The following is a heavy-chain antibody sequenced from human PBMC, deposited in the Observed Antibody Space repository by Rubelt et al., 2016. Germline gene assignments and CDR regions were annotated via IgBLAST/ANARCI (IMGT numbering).Heavy chain of an antibody. D-gene: IGHD5-12*01. V-gene: IGHV1-18*01. J-gene: IGHJ5*02. CDR2: IHAYNGKT. CDR1: GYTFTSYG. CDR3: ARDPTTRFTSTGWFDP. Sequence: QVQLVQSGAEVKKPGASVKVSCKASGYTFTSYGISWVRQAPGQGLEWMGWIHAYNGKTNYAPKLQGRGTLTTETSTSTAYMGLRSLRSDDPAVYYCARDPTTRFTSTGWFDPWGQGTLVTVSS.